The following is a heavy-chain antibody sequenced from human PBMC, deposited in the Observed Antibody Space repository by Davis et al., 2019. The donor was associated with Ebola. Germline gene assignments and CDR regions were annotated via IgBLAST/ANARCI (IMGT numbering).Heavy chain of an antibody. CDR2: INPNSGGT. Sequence: ASVKVSCKASGYTFTSYGISWVRQAPGQGLEWMGWINPNSGGTNYAQKLQGRVTMTTDTSTSTAYMELRSLRSDDTAVYYCARRRDYDAFDIWGQGTMVTVSS. CDR3: ARRRDYDAFDI. CDR1: GYTFTSYG. V-gene: IGHV1-18*04. J-gene: IGHJ3*02. D-gene: IGHD2-21*01.